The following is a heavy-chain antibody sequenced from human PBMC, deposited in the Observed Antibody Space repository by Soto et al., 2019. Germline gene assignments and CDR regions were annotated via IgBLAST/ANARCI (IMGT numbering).Heavy chain of an antibody. V-gene: IGHV3-11*06. J-gene: IGHJ4*02. CDR3: ARDYYKYYDSSGYYRSPAY. CDR1: GFTFRDYY. CDR2: ISGTTSYT. Sequence: PGGSLRLSCAASGFTFRDYYMNWIRQAPGKGLEWISYISGTTSYTNYADSVKGRFTISRDNSRNTLFLQMNSLRAEDTAVYYCARDYYKYYDSSGYYRSPAYWGQGTLVTVSS. D-gene: IGHD3-22*01.